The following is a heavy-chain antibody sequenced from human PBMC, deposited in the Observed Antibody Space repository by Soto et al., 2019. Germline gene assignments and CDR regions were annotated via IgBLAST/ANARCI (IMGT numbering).Heavy chain of an antibody. CDR1: GFTFSSYA. J-gene: IGHJ4*02. CDR3: ARESGSGSSGWHPASLDY. D-gene: IGHD6-19*01. Sequence: QVQLVESGGGVVQPGRSLRLSCAASGFTFSSYAMHWVRQAPGKGLEWVAVISYDGSNKYYADSVKGRFTISRDNSKNTLYLQRNSLRAEDTAVYYCARESGSGSSGWHPASLDYWGQGTLVTVSS. CDR2: ISYDGSNK. V-gene: IGHV3-30-3*01.